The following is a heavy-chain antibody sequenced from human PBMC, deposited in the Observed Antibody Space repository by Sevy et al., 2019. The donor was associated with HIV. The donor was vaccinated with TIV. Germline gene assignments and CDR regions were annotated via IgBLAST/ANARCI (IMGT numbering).Heavy chain of an antibody. Sequence: GGSLRLSCAASGFTFSSYGMHWVRQAPGKGLEWVAVIWYDGSNKYYADSVKGRFTISRDNSKNTLYLQMNSLRVEDTAVYYCARDGGYSDYGMDVWGQGTTVTVSS. CDR2: IWYDGSNK. D-gene: IGHD2-15*01. V-gene: IGHV3-33*01. CDR1: GFTFSSYG. J-gene: IGHJ6*02. CDR3: ARDGGYSDYGMDV.